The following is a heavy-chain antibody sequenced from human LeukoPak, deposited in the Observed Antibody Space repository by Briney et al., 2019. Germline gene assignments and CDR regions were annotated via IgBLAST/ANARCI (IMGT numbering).Heavy chain of an antibody. CDR2: ISYDGTTK. Sequence: PGRSLRLSCAASGFTFSTYAMHWVRQAPGKGLEWGAVISYDGTTKYHADSVKGRFTISRDNSKNTLYLQMNTLRAEDTAVYYCARVRIVGSTYDAFDIWGQGTMVTVSS. J-gene: IGHJ3*02. CDR1: GFTFSTYA. CDR3: ARVRIVGSTYDAFDI. D-gene: IGHD1-26*01. V-gene: IGHV3-30-3*01.